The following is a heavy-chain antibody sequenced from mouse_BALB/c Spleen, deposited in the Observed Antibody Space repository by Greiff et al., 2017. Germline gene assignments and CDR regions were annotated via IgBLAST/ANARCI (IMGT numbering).Heavy chain of an antibody. CDR1: GFTFSDYY. CDR3: ARDGYRAMDY. CDR2: ISDGGSYT. Sequence: EVKVVESGGGLVKPGGSLKLSCAASGFTFSDYYMYWVRQTPEKRLEWVATISDGGSYTYYPDSVKGRFTISRDNAKNNLYLQMSSLKSEDTAMYYCARDGYRAMDYWGQGTSVTVSS. V-gene: IGHV5-4*02. J-gene: IGHJ4*01. D-gene: IGHD2-2*01.